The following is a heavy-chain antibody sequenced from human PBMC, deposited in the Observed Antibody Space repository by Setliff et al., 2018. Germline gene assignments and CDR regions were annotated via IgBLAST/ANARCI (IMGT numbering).Heavy chain of an antibody. Sequence: ASVKVSCKASGYTFTNHAMHWVRQAPGQGLEWMGWINPKNGDIFYAPKFAGRVTMTRDTPISTVYMELSLLTSDDTAVYFCARRDGRSGYLGFDLWGHGSLVTVSS. CDR2: INPKNGDI. V-gene: IGHV1-2*07. J-gene: IGHJ4*01. CDR1: GYTFTNHA. D-gene: IGHD3-22*01. CDR3: ARRDGRSGYLGFDL.